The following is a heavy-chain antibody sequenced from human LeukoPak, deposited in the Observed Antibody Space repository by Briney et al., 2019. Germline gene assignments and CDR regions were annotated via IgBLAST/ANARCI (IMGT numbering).Heavy chain of an antibody. CDR2: IYQSGTT. D-gene: IGHD3-10*01. CDR1: GASISSTTW. J-gene: IGHJ1*01. Sequence: PSETLSLTCTVSGASISSTTWWSWVRQSPGKRLEWVGEIYQSGTTNYNPSFKSRLTLSIDKSKNQFSLTLTSVTAADTAVYYCARGGLTATWFSEYLQHWGQGTLVAVSS. CDR3: ARGGLTATWFSEYLQH. V-gene: IGHV4-4*02.